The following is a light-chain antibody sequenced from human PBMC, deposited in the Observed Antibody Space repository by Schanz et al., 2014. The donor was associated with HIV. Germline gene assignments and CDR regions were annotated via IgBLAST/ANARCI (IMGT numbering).Light chain of an antibody. CDR3: CSYAGSYTYV. CDR2: DVS. V-gene: IGLV2-11*01. CDR1: SSDVGGYNY. Sequence: QSALTQPPSASGSPGQSVTISCTGTSSDVGGYNYVSWYQQHPGKAPKLMIYDVSNRPSGVPDRFSGSKSGNTASLTISGLQAEDEADYYCCSYAGSYTYVFGTGTKVTVL. J-gene: IGLJ1*01.